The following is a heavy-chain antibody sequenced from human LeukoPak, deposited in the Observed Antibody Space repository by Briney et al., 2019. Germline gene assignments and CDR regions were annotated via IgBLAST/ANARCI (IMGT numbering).Heavy chain of an antibody. D-gene: IGHD6-19*01. J-gene: IGHJ4*02. CDR1: GGSISTYY. Sequence: PSETLSLTCTASGGSISTYYWSWIRQPAGKGLEWIRRMYTSGNTNYNPSLKSRVTMSVDTSKKQFSLRLSSVTAADTAVYYCAREPVTGTSNFFDSWGQGTLVTVSS. CDR2: MYTSGNT. V-gene: IGHV4-4*07. CDR3: AREPVTGTSNFFDS.